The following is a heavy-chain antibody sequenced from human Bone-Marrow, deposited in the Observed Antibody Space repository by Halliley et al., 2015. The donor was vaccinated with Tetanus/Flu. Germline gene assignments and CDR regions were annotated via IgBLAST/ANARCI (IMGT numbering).Heavy chain of an antibody. V-gene: IGHV3-53*01. CDR3: ARLRLDWNLGFFSGMDG. D-gene: IGHD3-3*01. J-gene: IGHJ6*02. CDR2: IFSGGFT. Sequence: SVIFSGGFTYYPGPATGRFTISVDNSKNTVYLQMNSLRAEDTAIYYCARLRLDWNLGFFSGMDGWVQGTTVTVS.